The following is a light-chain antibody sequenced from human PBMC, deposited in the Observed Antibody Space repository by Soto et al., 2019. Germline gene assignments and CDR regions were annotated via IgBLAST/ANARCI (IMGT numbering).Light chain of an antibody. Sequence: IVLTQSPATLSLSPGKRATLSCMASQKISNYLIWYQQKPGQAPRLLIYDVSNRATGIPARFSGSGSGTDFTLTISSLQPEDLATYYCQQINFTPRTFGQGTKVDIK. CDR2: DVS. CDR1: QKISNY. CDR3: QQINFTPRT. J-gene: IGKJ1*01. V-gene: IGKV3-11*01.